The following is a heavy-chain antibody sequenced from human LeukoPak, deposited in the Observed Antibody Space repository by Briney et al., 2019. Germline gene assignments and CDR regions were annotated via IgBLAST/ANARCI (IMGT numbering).Heavy chain of an antibody. CDR1: GGTFSSYA. CDR2: IIPIFGTA. V-gene: IGHV1-69*13. J-gene: IGHJ4*02. CDR3: ACYYDSSGYFDY. Sequence: SVKVSCKASGGTFSSYAISWVRQAPGQGLEWMGGIIPIFGTANYAQKFQGRVTITADESTSTAYMALSSLRSEDTAVYYCACYYDSSGYFDYWGQGTLVTVSS. D-gene: IGHD3-22*01.